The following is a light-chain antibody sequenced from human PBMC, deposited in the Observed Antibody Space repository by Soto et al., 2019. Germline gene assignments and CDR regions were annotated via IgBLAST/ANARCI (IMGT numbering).Light chain of an antibody. Sequence: QSALTQPASVSGSPGQSITISCTGTSSDVGGYNYVSWYQQHPGDAPKLMIYHVTNRPSGVSDRFSGSKSGNTASLTISGLTAEDEAHYYCSSYTSITAYIFGTGTKVTVL. CDR2: HVT. CDR3: SSYTSITAYI. V-gene: IGLV2-14*03. CDR1: SSDVGGYNY. J-gene: IGLJ1*01.